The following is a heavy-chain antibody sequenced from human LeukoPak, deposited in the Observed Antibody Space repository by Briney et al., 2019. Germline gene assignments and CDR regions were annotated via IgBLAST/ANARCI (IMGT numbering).Heavy chain of an antibody. Sequence: ASVKVSCKASGYTFTGYYMHWVRQAPGQGLEWMGRINPNSGGTNYAQKFQGRVTMTRDTSISTAYMELSRLRSDVTAVYYCARVSSPRYFDWLAFDYWGQGTLVTVSS. CDR1: GYTFTGYY. V-gene: IGHV1-2*06. D-gene: IGHD3-9*01. J-gene: IGHJ4*02. CDR2: INPNSGGT. CDR3: ARVSSPRYFDWLAFDY.